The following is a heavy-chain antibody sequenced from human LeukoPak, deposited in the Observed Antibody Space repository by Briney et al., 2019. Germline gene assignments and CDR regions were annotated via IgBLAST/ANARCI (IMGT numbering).Heavy chain of an antibody. CDR2: ISGSGGST. D-gene: IGHD5-18*01. CDR3: AKSIQLWLIAVGDAFDI. CDR1: GFTFSSYA. Sequence: GGSLRLSCAASGFTFSSYAMSWVRQAPGKGLEWVSAISGSGGSTYYADSVKGRFTISRDNSKNTLYLQMNSLRAEDTAVYYCAKSIQLWLIAVGDAFDIWGQGTMVTVSS. J-gene: IGHJ3*02. V-gene: IGHV3-23*01.